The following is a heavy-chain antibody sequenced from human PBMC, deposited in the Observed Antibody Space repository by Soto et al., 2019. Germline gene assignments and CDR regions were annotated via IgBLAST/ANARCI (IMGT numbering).Heavy chain of an antibody. CDR1: GYTFTSYG. Sequence: ASVKVSCKASGYTFTSYGISWVRQAPGQGLEWMGWISAYNGNTNYAQKLQGRVTMTTDTSTSTAYKELRSLRSDDTAVYYCARAPFYDYIWGSYPAGAEYYFDYWGQGTLVTVSS. J-gene: IGHJ4*02. CDR2: ISAYNGNT. D-gene: IGHD3-16*02. V-gene: IGHV1-18*01. CDR3: ARAPFYDYIWGSYPAGAEYYFDY.